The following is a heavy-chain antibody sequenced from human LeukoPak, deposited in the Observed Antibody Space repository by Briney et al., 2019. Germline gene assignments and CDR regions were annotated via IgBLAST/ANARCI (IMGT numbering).Heavy chain of an antibody. CDR1: GVTLRNYG. CDR3: AKERGYSGYDYDY. V-gene: IGHV3-23*01. J-gene: IGHJ4*02. D-gene: IGHD5-12*01. Sequence: GGSLRLSCAVSGVTLRNYGMSWVRQAPGKGLEWVAGISGSGGSTNYADSVKGRFTISRDSPKNTLYLQMNSLRAEDTAVYHCAKERGYSGYDYDYWGQGTLVTVSS. CDR2: ISGSGGST.